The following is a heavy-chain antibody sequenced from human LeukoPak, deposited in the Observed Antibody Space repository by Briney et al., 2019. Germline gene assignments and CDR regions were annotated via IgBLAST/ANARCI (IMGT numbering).Heavy chain of an antibody. J-gene: IGHJ4*02. D-gene: IGHD3-22*01. CDR2: IYYSGST. V-gene: IGHV4-59*01. CDR3: ARDGGYYYDSSGFPYY. Sequence: PSETLSLTCTVSGASISSDYWSWIRQPAAKGLEWIGYIYYSGSTNYNPSLKSRVTISVDTSKNQFSLKLSSVTAADTAVYYCARDGGYYYDSSGFPYYWGQGTLVTVSS. CDR1: GASISSDY.